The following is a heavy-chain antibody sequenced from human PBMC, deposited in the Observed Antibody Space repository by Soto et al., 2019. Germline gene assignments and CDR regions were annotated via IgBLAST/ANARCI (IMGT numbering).Heavy chain of an antibody. Sequence: SETLSLTCAVYGGSFSGYYWSWIRQPPGKGLEWIGEINHSGSTNYNPSLKSRVTISVDTSKNQFSLKLSSVTAADTAVYYCARGCFGVGSSYYYYMDVWGKGTTVTVSS. D-gene: IGHD3-16*01. CDR3: ARGCFGVGSSYYYYMDV. J-gene: IGHJ6*03. CDR1: GGSFSGYY. V-gene: IGHV4-34*01. CDR2: INHSGST.